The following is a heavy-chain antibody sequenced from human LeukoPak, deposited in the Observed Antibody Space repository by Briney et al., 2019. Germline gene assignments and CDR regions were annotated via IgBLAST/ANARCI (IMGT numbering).Heavy chain of an antibody. J-gene: IGHJ2*01. Sequence: SATLSLTCSVSDGSIISSNYYWGWIRQPPGKGLEWIGSIHYSGSTYSNPSLKSRVTVSVDTSKNQFSLKLSSVTAADTAVYYCARLAIGGPNSYFALWGRGALVTVSS. CDR2: IHYSGST. D-gene: IGHD4-23*01. CDR3: ARLAIGGPNSYFAL. V-gene: IGHV4-39*01. CDR1: DGSIISSNYY.